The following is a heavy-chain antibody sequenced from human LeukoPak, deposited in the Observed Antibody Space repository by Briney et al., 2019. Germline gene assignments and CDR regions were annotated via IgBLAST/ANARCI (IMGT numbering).Heavy chain of an antibody. Sequence: ASVKVYCKASGYTFTSYGISWVRQAPGQGLEWMGWISAYNGNTNYAQKLQGRVTMTTDTSTSTAYMELRSLRSDDTAVYYCARDRLMYYYDSSGYDAFDIWGQGTMVTVSS. CDR1: GYTFTSYG. V-gene: IGHV1-18*01. J-gene: IGHJ3*02. CDR3: ARDRLMYYYDSSGYDAFDI. CDR2: ISAYNGNT. D-gene: IGHD3-22*01.